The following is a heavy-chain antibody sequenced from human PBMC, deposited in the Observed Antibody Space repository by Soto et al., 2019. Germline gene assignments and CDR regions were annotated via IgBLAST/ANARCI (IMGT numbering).Heavy chain of an antibody. CDR2: ISSSGSTI. Sequence: PGGSLRLSCAASGFTFSSFEINWVRQAPGKGLEWVSYISSSGSTIYYADSVKGRFTISRDNAKNSLHLQMNSLRAEDTALYYCARRWQFGMDVWGQGTTVTVYS. V-gene: IGHV3-48*03. D-gene: IGHD2-15*01. CDR3: ARRWQFGMDV. J-gene: IGHJ6*02. CDR1: GFTFSSFE.